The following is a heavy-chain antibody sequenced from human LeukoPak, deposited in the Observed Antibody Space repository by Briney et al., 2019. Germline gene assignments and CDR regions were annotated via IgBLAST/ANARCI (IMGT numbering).Heavy chain of an antibody. V-gene: IGHV3-23*01. CDR3: ARGHWFAHLDY. Sequence: GGSLRLSCAASGFTFSNYGMNWVRQAPGKGLEWVSALSSSGGSTYYADSVKGRFTISRDNSKNTLFLQMNSLRAEDTAVYYCARGHWFAHLDYWGQGTLVTVSS. D-gene: IGHD3-9*01. CDR1: GFTFSNYG. CDR2: LSSSGGST. J-gene: IGHJ4*02.